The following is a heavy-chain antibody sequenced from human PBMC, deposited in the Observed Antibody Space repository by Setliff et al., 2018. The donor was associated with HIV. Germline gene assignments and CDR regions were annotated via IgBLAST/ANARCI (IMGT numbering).Heavy chain of an antibody. CDR1: GGSVRTFY. CDR2: IQTSGST. J-gene: IGHJ6*03. D-gene: IGHD4-17*01. CDR3: ARDRGLRGWLKDLQYMDV. Sequence: SETLSLTCTVSGGSVRTFYWSWIRQPPGKGLEWIGHIQTSGSTNYNPSLKGRVTISVDTSRNQLSLKVISVTAADTAVYYCARDRGLRGWLKDLQYMDVWGKGTTVTVSS. V-gene: IGHV4-4*08.